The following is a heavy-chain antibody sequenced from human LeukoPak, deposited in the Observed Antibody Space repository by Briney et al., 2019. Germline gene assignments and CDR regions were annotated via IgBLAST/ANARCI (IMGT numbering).Heavy chain of an antibody. CDR3: AKDSTASGSYYGMDV. CDR1: GFAFDTYV. V-gene: IGHV3-23*01. J-gene: IGHJ6*02. Sequence: PGGSLRLSCAASGFAFDTYVMSWVRQAPGRGLEWVSGISGGGGITYYADSVKGRFTISRDNSRNTLYLQMNSLRAEDTAVYYCAKDSTASGSYYGMDVWGQGTTVTVSS. D-gene: IGHD5-12*01. CDR2: ISGGGGIT.